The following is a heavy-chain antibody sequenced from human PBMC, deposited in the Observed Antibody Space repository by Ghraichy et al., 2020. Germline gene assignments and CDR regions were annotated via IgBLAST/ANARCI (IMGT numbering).Heavy chain of an antibody. V-gene: IGHV3-11*01. CDR1: GFTFSDYY. CDR2: ISSSGSTI. J-gene: IGHJ6*02. D-gene: IGHD2-21*01. Sequence: GESLNISCAASGFTFSDYYMSWIRQAPGKGLEWVSYISSSGSTIYYADSVKGRFTISRDNAKNSLYLQMNSLRAEDTAVYYCASAIIPGYYYGMDVWGQGTTVTVSS. CDR3: ASAIIPGYYYGMDV.